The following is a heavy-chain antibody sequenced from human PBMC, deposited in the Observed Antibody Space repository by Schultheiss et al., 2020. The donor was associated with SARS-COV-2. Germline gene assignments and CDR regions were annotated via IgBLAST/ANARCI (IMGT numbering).Heavy chain of an antibody. Sequence: ASVKVSCKASGYTFTGYYMHWVRQAPGQGLEWMGWISAYNGNTNYAQKLQGRVTMTTDTSTSTAYMELSSLRSEDTAVYYCATCFNHPSSGTSLTDYYYYMDVWGKGTTVTVSS. D-gene: IGHD1-1*01. CDR3: ATCFNHPSSGTSLTDYYYYMDV. CDR2: ISAYNGNT. CDR1: GYTFTGYY. J-gene: IGHJ6*03. V-gene: IGHV1-18*04.